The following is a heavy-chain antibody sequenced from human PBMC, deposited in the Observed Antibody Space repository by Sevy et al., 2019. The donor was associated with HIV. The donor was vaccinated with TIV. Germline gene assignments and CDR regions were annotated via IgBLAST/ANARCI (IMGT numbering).Heavy chain of an antibody. V-gene: IGHV3-23*01. CDR3: TKDPPVYGDFPYGMDV. D-gene: IGHD4-17*01. Sequence: GGSLRLSCVASGFIFNSYTMNWVRQAPGKGLEWVSSISGHGGSTYYTDSVKGRFTISRDNSKNTLYLQMNTLRRDDTAAYFCTKDPPVYGDFPYGMDVWGQGTTVTVFS. CDR1: GFIFNSYT. J-gene: IGHJ6*02. CDR2: ISGHGGST.